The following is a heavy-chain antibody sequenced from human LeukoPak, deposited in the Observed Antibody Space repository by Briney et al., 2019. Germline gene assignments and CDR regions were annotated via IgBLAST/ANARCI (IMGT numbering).Heavy chain of an antibody. CDR1: GFTFSGSA. CDR3: TSRYCNRTNCYAFDYYYYMDV. J-gene: IGHJ6*03. Sequence: GGSLRLSCAASGFTFSGSAMHWVRQASGKGLEWVGRIRSKANSYATEYAASVKGRFTISRDDSKNTAYLQMNSLKTEDTAVYYCTSRYCNRTNCYAFDYYYYMDVWGKGITVTVSS. CDR2: IRSKANSYAT. V-gene: IGHV3-73*01. D-gene: IGHD2-2*01.